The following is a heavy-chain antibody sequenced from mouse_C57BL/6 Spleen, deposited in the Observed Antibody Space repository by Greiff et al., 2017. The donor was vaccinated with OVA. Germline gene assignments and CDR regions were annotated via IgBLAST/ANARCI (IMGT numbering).Heavy chain of an antibody. CDR1: GYTFTDYN. D-gene: IGHD3-1*01. Sequence: EVKLMESGPELVKPGASVKIPCKASGYTFTDYNMDWVKQSHGKSLEWIGDINPNNGGTIYNQKFKGKATLTVDKSSSTAYMELRSLTSEDTAVYYCARWGSKGHRFAYWGQGTLVTVSA. CDR3: ARWGSKGHRFAY. V-gene: IGHV1-18*01. CDR2: INPNNGGT. J-gene: IGHJ3*01.